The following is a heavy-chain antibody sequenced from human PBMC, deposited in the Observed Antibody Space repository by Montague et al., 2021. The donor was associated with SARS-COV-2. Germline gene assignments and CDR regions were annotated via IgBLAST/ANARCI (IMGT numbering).Heavy chain of an antibody. Sequence: SETLSLTCSVSGDSINNSRYYWGWIRQPPGKGLEWIGTIYYSGSAYYXXXLKSRVTISVDTSKDQFSLKLNSATATDTAVYYCARLESTRGVIIRGAFHIWGQGTKVTVSS. CDR2: IYYSGSA. J-gene: IGHJ3*02. V-gene: IGHV4-39*01. CDR1: GDSINNSRYY. D-gene: IGHD3-10*01. CDR3: ARLESTRGVIIRGAFHI.